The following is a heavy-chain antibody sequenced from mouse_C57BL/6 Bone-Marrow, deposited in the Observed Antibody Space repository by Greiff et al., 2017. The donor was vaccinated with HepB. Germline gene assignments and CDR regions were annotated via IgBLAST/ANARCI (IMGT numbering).Heavy chain of an antibody. Sequence: QVQLQQSGAELVKPGASVKLSCKASGYTFTSYWMHWVKQRPGRGLEWIGRIDPNSGGTKYNEKFKSKATLTVDKPSSTAYMQLSSLTSEDSAVYYCSRRDYGNYVPWYFDVWGTGTTVTVSS. CDR1: GYTFTSYW. V-gene: IGHV1-72*01. CDR3: SRRDYGNYVPWYFDV. CDR2: IDPNSGGT. D-gene: IGHD2-1*01. J-gene: IGHJ1*03.